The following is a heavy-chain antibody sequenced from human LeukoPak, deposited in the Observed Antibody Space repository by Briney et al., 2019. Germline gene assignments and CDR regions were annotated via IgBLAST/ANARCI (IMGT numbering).Heavy chain of an antibody. V-gene: IGHV3-74*03. CDR2: IYSDVRRI. CDR1: GFTFSDYY. D-gene: IGHD2-21*01. CDR3: ATSPVISRD. Sequence: PGGSLRLSCAASGFTFSDYYMSWIRQAPGKGLEWVARIYSDVRRIKYADSVKGRFTISRDNAKNTLYLQMNALRVEDTAVYYCATSPVISRDWGQGTLVTVSS. J-gene: IGHJ4*02.